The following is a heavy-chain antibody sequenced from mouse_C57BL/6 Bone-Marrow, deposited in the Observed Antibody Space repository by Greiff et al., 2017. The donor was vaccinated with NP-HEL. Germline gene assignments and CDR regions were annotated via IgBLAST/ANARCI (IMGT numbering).Heavy chain of an antibody. CDR3: ARSYYGSGGWYFDV. Sequence: QVQLQQPGADLVKPGASVKLSCKASGYTFTSYWMHWVKQRPGRGLEWIGRIDPNSGGTKFNEKFKTKATLTVDKPSSTAYMQLSSLTSEDSAVYYCARSYYGSGGWYFDVWGTGTTVTVSS. CDR1: GYTFTSYW. CDR2: IDPNSGGT. V-gene: IGHV1-72*01. D-gene: IGHD1-1*01. J-gene: IGHJ1*03.